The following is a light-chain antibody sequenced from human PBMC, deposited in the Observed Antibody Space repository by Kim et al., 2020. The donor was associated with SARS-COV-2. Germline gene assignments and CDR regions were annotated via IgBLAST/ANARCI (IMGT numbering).Light chain of an antibody. J-gene: IGLJ2*01. CDR1: RFNIGADFS. Sequence: QSVLTQPPSVSGAPGQRVTISCSGGRFNIGADFSVNWYQQFPGSAPKLLISADTNRPSGVPDRFSGSKSGTSASLAITGLQADDEADYYCQSYDSSLGVVIFGGGTQLTVL. V-gene: IGLV1-40*01. CDR2: ADT. CDR3: QSYDSSLGVVI.